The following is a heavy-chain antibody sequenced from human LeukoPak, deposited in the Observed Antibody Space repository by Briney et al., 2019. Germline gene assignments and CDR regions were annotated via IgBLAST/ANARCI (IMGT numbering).Heavy chain of an antibody. D-gene: IGHD3-22*01. CDR3: ARARGYYDSSGNPDY. V-gene: IGHV3-66*01. J-gene: IGHJ4*02. Sequence: GGSLRLSCVASGFSISSHWMSWVRQAPGKGLEWVSVIYSGGSTYYADSVKGRFTISRDNSKNTLYLQMNSLRAEDTAVYYCARARGYYDSSGNPDYWGQGTLVTVSS. CDR1: GFSISSHW. CDR2: IYSGGST.